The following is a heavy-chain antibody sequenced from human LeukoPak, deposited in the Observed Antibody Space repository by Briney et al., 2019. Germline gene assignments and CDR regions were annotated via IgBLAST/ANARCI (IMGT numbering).Heavy chain of an antibody. Sequence: ASVKVSCKASGYTFTGYYMHWVRQAPGQGLEWMGWINPNSGGTNYAQKFQGRVTMTRDTSISTAYMELSSLRSDDTAVFYCARRIAAAGHFDYWGQGTLVTVSS. D-gene: IGHD6-13*01. CDR3: ARRIAAAGHFDY. CDR1: GYTFTGYY. J-gene: IGHJ4*02. CDR2: INPNSGGT. V-gene: IGHV1-2*02.